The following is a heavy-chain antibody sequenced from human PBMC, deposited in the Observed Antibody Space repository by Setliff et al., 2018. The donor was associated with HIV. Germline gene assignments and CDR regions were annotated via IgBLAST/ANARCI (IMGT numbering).Heavy chain of an antibody. CDR2: IIPIFATT. D-gene: IGHD3-3*01. CDR3: ALKGAYDIWNGYYYYFDY. CDR1: GGTFKTYA. Sequence: GASVKVSCKASGGTFKTYAISWVRQAPGQGLEWMGGIIPIFATTDYAQKFQGRVTIIADESTSTAYMELSSLRSEDTAVYYCALKGAYDIWNGYYYYFDYWGQGTLVTVS. J-gene: IGHJ4*02. V-gene: IGHV1-69*13.